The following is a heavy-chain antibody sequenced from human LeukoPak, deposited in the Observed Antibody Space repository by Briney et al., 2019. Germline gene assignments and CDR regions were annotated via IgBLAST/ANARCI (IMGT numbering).Heavy chain of an antibody. CDR2: IIPILGIA. J-gene: IGHJ6*02. Sequence: GASVKVSCKASGGTFSNYAISWVRQAPGQGLEWMGRIIPILGIANYAQKFQGRVTITADKSMSTAYMELSSLRSEDTAVYYCARGTLMVRGQTRGYYGMDVWGQGTTVTVSS. V-gene: IGHV1-69*04. D-gene: IGHD3-10*01. CDR1: GGTFSNYA. CDR3: ARGTLMVRGQTRGYYGMDV.